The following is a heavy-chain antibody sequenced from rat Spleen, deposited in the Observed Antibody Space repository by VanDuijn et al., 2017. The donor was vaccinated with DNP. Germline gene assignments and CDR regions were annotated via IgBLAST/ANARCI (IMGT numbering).Heavy chain of an antibody. CDR1: GFTFSFYG. V-gene: IGHV5-17*01. CDR2: INTSGSGT. J-gene: IGHJ3*01. D-gene: IGHD1-11*01. CDR3: ARPNYGGYEGWFAY. Sequence: EVQLVESGGGLVQPGRSLELSCAASGFTFSFYGMAWVRQAPKKALEWVATINTSGSGTYYPDSVKGRFTISRDNAKSTLYLQMDSLRSEDTATYYCARPNYGGYEGWFAYWGQGTLVTVSS.